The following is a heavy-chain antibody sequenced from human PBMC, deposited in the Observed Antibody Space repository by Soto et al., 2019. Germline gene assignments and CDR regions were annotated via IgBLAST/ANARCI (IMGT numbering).Heavy chain of an antibody. CDR3: AREGPISGTGAFDI. CDR1: GFTFNNHG. Sequence: GGSLRLSCAASGFTFNNHGMHWVRQAPGTGLEWVAVIWSDGNNKFYADSVRGRFTISRDNSKNTLDLQLNSLRVEDTGVYYCAREGPISGTGAFDIWGQGTKVTVSS. V-gene: IGHV3-33*08. CDR2: IWSDGNNK. D-gene: IGHD6-25*01. J-gene: IGHJ3*02.